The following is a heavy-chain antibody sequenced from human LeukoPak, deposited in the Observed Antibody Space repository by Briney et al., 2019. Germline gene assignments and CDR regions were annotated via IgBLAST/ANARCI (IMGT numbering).Heavy chain of an antibody. V-gene: IGHV3-74*03. CDR3: ASRWWYFDL. CDR1: GFAFGSDW. Sequence: GGSLRLSCAASGFAFGSDWMHWVRQAPGKGLVWVSRINSDGSSTTYADSVKGRFTISRDNAKNTLYLQMNSLRAEDTALYYCASRWWYFDLWGRGTLVTVSS. J-gene: IGHJ2*01. D-gene: IGHD6-13*01. CDR2: INSDGSST.